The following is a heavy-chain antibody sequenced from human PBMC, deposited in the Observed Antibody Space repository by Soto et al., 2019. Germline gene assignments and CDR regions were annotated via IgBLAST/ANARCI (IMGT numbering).Heavy chain of an antibody. CDR2: IIPIFGTA. CDR1: RGTFSSYA. Sequence: QVQLVQSWAEVKKPGSSVKVSCKASRGTFSSYAISWVRQAPGQGLEWMGGIIPIFGTATYAQKFQGRDTITADESTSTAYMELSSLRSEDTAVYYCARRTVGLMDVWGQGTTVTVSS. D-gene: IGHD2-8*02. CDR3: ARRTVGLMDV. V-gene: IGHV1-69*01. J-gene: IGHJ6*02.